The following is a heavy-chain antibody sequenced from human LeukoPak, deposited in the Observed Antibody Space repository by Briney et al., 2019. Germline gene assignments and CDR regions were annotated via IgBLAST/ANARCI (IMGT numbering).Heavy chain of an antibody. CDR3: AREDRGKWREVWWGEAIDH. CDR1: GGSISSYY. CDR2: IYTGGST. J-gene: IGHJ4*02. V-gene: IGHV4-4*07. Sequence: SETLSLTCTVSGGSISSYYWSWIRQPAGKGLEWIGRIYTGGSTNYNPSLKSRVTMSVDTSKNQFSLKLSSVTAADTAVYYCAREDRGKWREVWWGEAIDHWGQGTLVTVSS. D-gene: IGHD2-21*01.